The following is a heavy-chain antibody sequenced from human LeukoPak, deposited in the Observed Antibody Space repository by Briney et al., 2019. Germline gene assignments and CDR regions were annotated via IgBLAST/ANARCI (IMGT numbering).Heavy chain of an antibody. CDR2: ISSSSSYI. CDR3: ARDTTYGSGSYSFDY. J-gene: IGHJ4*02. D-gene: IGHD3-10*01. V-gene: IGHV3-21*01. Sequence: GGSLRLSCAASGFTFSSYSMNWVRQAPGKGLEWVSSISSSSSYIYYADSVKGRFTISRDNAKNSLYLQMNSLRAEDTAVYYCARDTTYGSGSYSFDYWGQGTLVTVSS. CDR1: GFTFSSYS.